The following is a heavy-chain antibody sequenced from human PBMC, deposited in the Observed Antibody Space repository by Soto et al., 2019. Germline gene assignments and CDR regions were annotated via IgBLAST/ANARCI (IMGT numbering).Heavy chain of an antibody. CDR2: ISSSSSTI. CDR3: ARSWAYYYASGTYYGGLMGCYFNY. D-gene: IGHD3-10*01. Sequence: EVQLVESGGGLVQPGGSLRLSCAASGFTFSGYSVNWVRQAPGRGLEWVSYISSSSSTIYYADSVKGRFTISRDDAKNSLYLQTSSLRAADTAVYYFARSWAYYYASGTYYGGLMGCYFNYWGQGTLVTVSS. V-gene: IGHV3-48*01. J-gene: IGHJ4*02. CDR1: GFTFSGYS.